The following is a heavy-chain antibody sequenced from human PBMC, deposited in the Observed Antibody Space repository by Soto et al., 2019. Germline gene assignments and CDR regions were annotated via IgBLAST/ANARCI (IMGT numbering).Heavy chain of an antibody. D-gene: IGHD5-12*01. CDR3: AKIRGYSGYGYFDY. CDR2: ISGPGDST. CDR1: GFPFSSYG. J-gene: IGHJ4*02. V-gene: IGHV3-23*01. Sequence: GGSLRLSCAASGFPFSSYGMSWVRQAPGKGLEWVSVISGPGDSTYYANSVKGRFTISRDNSKNTLYLQMNRLRAEDTALYYCAKIRGYSGYGYFDYWGQGTPVTVSS.